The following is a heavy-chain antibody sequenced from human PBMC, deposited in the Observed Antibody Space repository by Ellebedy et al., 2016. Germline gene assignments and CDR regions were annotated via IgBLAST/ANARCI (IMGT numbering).Heavy chain of an antibody. CDR2: IYYTGTT. Sequence: SETLSLTCTGSGGSISSYYLSWIRQPPGKGLEWIGYIYYTGTTNYNPSLMGRATISSDPSRNQFSLKLNSVTAADTAVYYCARGELQGHLDSPQGVYSYYYYMDVWGKGTTVTVSS. CDR3: ARGELQGHLDSPQGVYSYYYYMDV. J-gene: IGHJ6*03. D-gene: IGHD2-15*01. CDR1: GGSISSYY. V-gene: IGHV4-59*01.